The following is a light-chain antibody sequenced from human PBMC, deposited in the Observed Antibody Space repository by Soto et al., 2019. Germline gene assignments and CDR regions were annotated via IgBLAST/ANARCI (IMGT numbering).Light chain of an antibody. CDR1: QGISNY. CDR3: QKYNSAPNT. CDR2: AAS. V-gene: IGKV1-27*01. Sequence: DIQMTQSPSSLSASVGARVTITCRASQGISNYLAWYQQKPGKVPKLLIYAASTLQSGVPSRFSGSGSGTDFTLTICSLQPEDVATYYCQKYNSAPNTFGQGTRLEIK. J-gene: IGKJ5*01.